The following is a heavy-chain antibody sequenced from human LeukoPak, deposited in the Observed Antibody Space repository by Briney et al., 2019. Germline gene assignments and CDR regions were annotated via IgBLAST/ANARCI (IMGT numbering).Heavy chain of an antibody. Sequence: GGSLRLSCAASGFTFSSYTMTWVRQAPGKGLERVSSISRSGDYIFYADSVRGRFTISRDNAKNSLYLQMTSLRAEDTAVYYCAKDRLVGGSDRHPLDYRGQGTLVTVSS. CDR2: ISRSGDYI. CDR3: AKDRLVGGSDRHPLDY. V-gene: IGHV3-21*01. D-gene: IGHD1-26*01. J-gene: IGHJ4*02. CDR1: GFTFSSYT.